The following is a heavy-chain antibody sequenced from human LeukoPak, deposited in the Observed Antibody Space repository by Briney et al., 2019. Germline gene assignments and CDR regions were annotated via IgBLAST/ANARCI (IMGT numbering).Heavy chain of an antibody. CDR1: GYTFTNFD. V-gene: IGHV1-8*01. J-gene: IGHJ4*02. CDR2: MNPVSGNA. CDR3: ARAPMGTAALY. Sequence: ASVKVSCKGSGYTFTNFDINWVRQAPGQGLEWVGWMNPVSGNAGSAQKFQGRVTLTGDTSISTAYMELSSLRSDDTAVYYCARAPMGTAALYWGQGTLVTVSS. D-gene: IGHD2-2*01.